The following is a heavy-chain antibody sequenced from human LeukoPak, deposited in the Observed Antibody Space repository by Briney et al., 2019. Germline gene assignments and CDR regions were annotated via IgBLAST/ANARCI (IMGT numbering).Heavy chain of an antibody. CDR1: GGSISSYY. J-gene: IGHJ4*02. CDR2: FYNSGST. CDR3: ASTQQWLASYY. D-gene: IGHD6-19*01. V-gene: IGHV4-59*08. Sequence: SETLSLTCTFSGGSISSYYWTWFRQPPGKGLEWIGSFYNSGSTGYNPSLGSRVTISLDTSKNLFSLKLTSVTAADSAIYYCASTQQWLASYYWGQGTLVTVSS.